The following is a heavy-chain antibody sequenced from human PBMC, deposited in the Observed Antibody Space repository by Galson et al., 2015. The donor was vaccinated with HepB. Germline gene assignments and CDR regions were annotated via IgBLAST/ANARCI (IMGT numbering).Heavy chain of an antibody. Sequence: LSLTCTVSGGSISSTTYYWGWIRQPPGKGLEWIGSIYYSGSTNYNPSLKSRVTISVDTSKNQFSLKLSSVTAADTAVYYCVRQWGGYCSGGTCYPITDWGQGTLVTVSS. CDR2: IYYSGST. CDR3: VRQWGGYCSGGTCYPITD. J-gene: IGHJ4*02. CDR1: GGSISSTTYY. V-gene: IGHV4-39*01. D-gene: IGHD2-15*01.